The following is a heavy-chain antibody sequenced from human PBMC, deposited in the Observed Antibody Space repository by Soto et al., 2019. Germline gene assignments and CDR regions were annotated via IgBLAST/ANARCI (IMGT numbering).Heavy chain of an antibody. V-gene: IGHV3-23*01. J-gene: IGHJ4*02. CDR3: AKYGDYALYYFDY. Sequence: PGGSLRLSCAASGLTFSSYAMSWVRQAPGKGLEWVSAISGSGGSTYYADSVKGRFTISRDNSKNTLYLQMNSLRAEDTAVYYCAKYGDYALYYFDYWGQGTLVTVSS. CDR2: ISGSGGST. CDR1: GLTFSSYA. D-gene: IGHD4-17*01.